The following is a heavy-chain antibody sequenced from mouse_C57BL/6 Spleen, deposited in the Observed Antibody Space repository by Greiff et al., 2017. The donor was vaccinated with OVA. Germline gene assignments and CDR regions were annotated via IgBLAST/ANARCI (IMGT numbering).Heavy chain of an antibody. Sequence: EVQLQQSGPELVKPGASVKISCKASGYTFTDYYMNWVKQSHGKSLEWLGDINPNNGGTSYNQKFKGKATLTVDKSSSTAYMELRSLTSEDSAVYYCANRYYYGSSPPFAYWGQGTLVTVSA. J-gene: IGHJ3*01. D-gene: IGHD1-1*01. V-gene: IGHV1-26*01. CDR3: ANRYYYGSSPPFAY. CDR1: GYTFTDYY. CDR2: INPNNGGT.